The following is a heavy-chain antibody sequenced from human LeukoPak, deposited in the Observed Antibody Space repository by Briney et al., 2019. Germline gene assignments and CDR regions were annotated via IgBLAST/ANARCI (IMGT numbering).Heavy chain of an antibody. D-gene: IGHD2-15*01. J-gene: IGHJ5*02. V-gene: IGHV3-23*01. Sequence: GGSLRLSCAASGFTFSSYAMNWVRQAPGEGLEWVSTISGSGGSTYYADSVKGRFTISRDNSKNTLYLHMNSLRADDTAVYYCAKDEVGTSWGQGTLVTVSS. CDR2: ISGSGGST. CDR1: GFTFSSYA. CDR3: AKDEVGTS.